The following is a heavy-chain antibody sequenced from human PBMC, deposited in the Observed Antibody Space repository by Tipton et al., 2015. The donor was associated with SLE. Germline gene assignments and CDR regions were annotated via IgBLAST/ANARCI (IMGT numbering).Heavy chain of an antibody. CDR3: ARGPGWFDP. Sequence: TLSLTCAVYGGSFSGYYWSWIRQPPGKGLEWIGEINHSGSTNYNPSLKSRVTISVDTSKNQFSLKLSSVTAADTAVYYCARGPGWFDPWGQGTLVTVSS. V-gene: IGHV4-34*01. CDR2: INHSGST. CDR1: GGSFSGYY. J-gene: IGHJ5*02.